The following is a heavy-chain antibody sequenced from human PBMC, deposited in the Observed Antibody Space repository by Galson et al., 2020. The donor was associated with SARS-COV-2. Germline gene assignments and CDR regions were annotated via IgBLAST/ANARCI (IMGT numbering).Heavy chain of an antibody. CDR2: INSDGSAT. CDR1: GFTSSSYW. CDR3: ARARIVGTSYYLDY. Sequence: GASLKISCAASGFTSSSYWMHWVRQAPGKGLMWVSRINSDGSATNYADSVKGRFTISRDNAKNTLYLQMNSLRAEDMAVYYCARARIVGTSYYLDYWGRGTLVTVSS. J-gene: IGHJ4*02. V-gene: IGHV3-74*01. D-gene: IGHD1-26*01.